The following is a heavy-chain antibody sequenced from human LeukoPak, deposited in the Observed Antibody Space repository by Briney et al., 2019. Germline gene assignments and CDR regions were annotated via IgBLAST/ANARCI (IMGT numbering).Heavy chain of an antibody. CDR1: GYTFTGYY. V-gene: IGHV1-2*02. Sequence: ASVKVSCKASGYTFTGYYMHWVRQAPGQGLEWMGWINPNSGGTNYAQKFQGRVTMTRDTSISTAYMELRSLRSDDTAVYYCARVLSSVRGEGPLDYWGQGTLVTVSS. D-gene: IGHD3-10*01. J-gene: IGHJ4*02. CDR2: INPNSGGT. CDR3: ARVLSSVRGEGPLDY.